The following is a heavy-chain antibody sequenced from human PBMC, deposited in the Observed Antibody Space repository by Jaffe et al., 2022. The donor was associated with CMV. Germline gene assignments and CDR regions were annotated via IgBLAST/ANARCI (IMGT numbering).Heavy chain of an antibody. CDR1: GFTFSSYG. CDR2: IWYDGSNK. CDR3: RFFFSSGFWFLDY. V-gene: IGHV3-33*08. D-gene: IGHD3-22*01. J-gene: IGHJ4*02. Sequence: QVQLVESGGGVVQPGRSLRLSCAASGFTFSSYGMHWVRQAPGKGLEWVAVIWYDGSNKYYADSVKGRFTISRDNSKNTLYLQMNSLRAEDTAVYYCRFFFSSGFWFLDYWGQGTLVTVSS.